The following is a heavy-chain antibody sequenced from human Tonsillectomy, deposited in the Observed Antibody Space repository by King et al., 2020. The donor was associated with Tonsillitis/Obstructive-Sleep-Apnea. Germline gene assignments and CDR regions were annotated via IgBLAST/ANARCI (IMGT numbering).Heavy chain of an antibody. CDR3: ARIVVPATSSSLWFDY. J-gene: IGHJ4*02. CDR1: GFTVSNNY. D-gene: IGHD2-2*01. Sequence: VQLVESGGGLIQPGGSLRLSCAVSGFTVSNNYMSWVRQAPGKGLEWVSVIYSGSGTHYADSVKGRFTLSRDNSENTLYLQMNSLRAEDTAVYYCARIVVPATSSSLWFDYWGQGTLVTVSS. V-gene: IGHV3-53*01. CDR2: IYSGSGT.